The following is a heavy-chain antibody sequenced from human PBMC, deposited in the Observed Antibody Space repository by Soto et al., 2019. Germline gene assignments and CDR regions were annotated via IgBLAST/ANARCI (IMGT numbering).Heavy chain of an antibody. CDR3: ARDRLRYNWNDFPYYYYGMDV. V-gene: IGHV3-30-3*01. D-gene: IGHD1-1*01. J-gene: IGHJ6*02. CDR2: ISYDGSNK. CDR1: GFTFSSYA. Sequence: QVQLVESGGGVVQPGRSLRLSCAASGFTFSSYAMHWVRQAPGKGPEWVAVISYDGSNKYYADSVKGRFTISRDNSKNTLYLQMNRLRAEDTAVYYCARDRLRYNWNDFPYYYYGMDVWGQGTTVTVSS.